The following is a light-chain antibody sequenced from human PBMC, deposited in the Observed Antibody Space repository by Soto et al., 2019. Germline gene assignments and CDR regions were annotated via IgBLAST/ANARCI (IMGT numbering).Light chain of an antibody. CDR2: DAS. J-gene: IGKJ5*01. CDR3: QQYHTSSIT. Sequence: DIQMTQSPSTLSASVGDRVTITCRASHSISSWLAWYQQKPGKAPRLLIYDASSLESGVPSRFSGSGSGTEFTLTISSLQPDDFATYYCQQYHTSSITFGQGTRLEIK. V-gene: IGKV1-5*01. CDR1: HSISSW.